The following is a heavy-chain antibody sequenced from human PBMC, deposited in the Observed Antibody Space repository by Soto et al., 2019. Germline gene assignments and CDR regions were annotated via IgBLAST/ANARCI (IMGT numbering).Heavy chain of an antibody. V-gene: IGHV3-23*01. D-gene: IGHD4-17*01. CDR2: ISGSGGST. J-gene: IGHJ5*02. CDR3: AKDRKHDYGDYNWFDP. CDR1: GFTFSSYA. Sequence: GSLRLSCAASGFTFSSYAMHWVRQAPGKGLEWVSAISGSGGSTYYADSVKGRFTISRDNSKNTLYLQMNSLRAEDTAVYYCAKDRKHDYGDYNWFDPWGQGTLVTVSS.